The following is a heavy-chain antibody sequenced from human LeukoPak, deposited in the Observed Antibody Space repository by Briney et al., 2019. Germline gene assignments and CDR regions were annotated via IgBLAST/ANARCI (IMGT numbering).Heavy chain of an antibody. V-gene: IGHV1-2*02. CDR3: ATVASVRRFYFDF. CDR1: GYSFTGYY. CDR2: INPDNGDT. J-gene: IGHJ4*02. Sequence: ASVKVSCKTSGYSFTGYYIHWLRQAPGQGLEWMGWINPDNGDTRYSQKFQGRLTLTSDTSITTAYLELGSLRFDDTAIFYCATVASVRRFYFDFWGQGTLVTVSS. D-gene: IGHD3-3*01.